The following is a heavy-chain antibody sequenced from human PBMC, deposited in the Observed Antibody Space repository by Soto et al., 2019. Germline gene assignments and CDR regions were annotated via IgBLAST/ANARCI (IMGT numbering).Heavy chain of an antibody. Sequence: QVQLVQSGAEVKKPGASVKVSCKASGYTFTSYYMHWVRQAPGQGLEWMGIINPSGGSTSYAQKFQGGVTMPRDTSTSTVYMELSSLRSEDTAVYYCARDPTVYCSGGSCYPEGAFDIWGQGTMVTVSS. D-gene: IGHD2-15*01. CDR3: ARDPTVYCSGGSCYPEGAFDI. CDR2: INPSGGST. J-gene: IGHJ3*02. CDR1: GYTFTSYY. V-gene: IGHV1-46*03.